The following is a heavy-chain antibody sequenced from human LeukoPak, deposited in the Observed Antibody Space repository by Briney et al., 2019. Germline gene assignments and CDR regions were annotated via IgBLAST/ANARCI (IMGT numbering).Heavy chain of an antibody. V-gene: IGHV3-23*01. CDR3: AKGLRGITMIVVVIKPFDY. Sequence: PGGSLRLSRAASGFTFSSYAMSWVRQAPGKGLEWVSAISGSGGSTYYADSVKGRFTISRDNSKNTLYLQMNSLRAEDTAVYYCAKGLRGITMIVVVIKPFDYWGQGTLVTVSS. CDR1: GFTFSSYA. D-gene: IGHD3-22*01. CDR2: ISGSGGST. J-gene: IGHJ4*02.